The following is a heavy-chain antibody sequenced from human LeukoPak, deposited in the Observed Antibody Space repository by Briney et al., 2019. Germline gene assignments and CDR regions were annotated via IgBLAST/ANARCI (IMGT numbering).Heavy chain of an antibody. CDR3: ARGRGILPGYYLGY. J-gene: IGHJ4*02. CDR2: MNPNSGNT. V-gene: IGHV1-8*03. D-gene: IGHD3-9*01. CDR1: GYTFTSYD. Sequence: ASVKVSCKASGYTFTSYDINWVRQATGQGLEWMGWMNPNSGNTGYAQKFQGRVTITRNTSISTAYMELSRLRSEDTAVSYCARGRGILPGYYLGYWGQGTLVTVSS.